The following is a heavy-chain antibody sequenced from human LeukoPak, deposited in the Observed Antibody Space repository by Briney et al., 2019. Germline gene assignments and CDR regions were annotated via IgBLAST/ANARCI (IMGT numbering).Heavy chain of an antibody. CDR3: AKPHYYDSSGYYYVDYFDY. CDR1: GFTFSSYA. J-gene: IGHJ4*02. Sequence: PGASLRLSCAASGFTFSSYAMSWVRQAPGRGLEWASAISGSGGSTYYADSVKGRFTISRDNSKNTLYLQMNSLRAEDTAVYYCAKPHYYDSSGYYYVDYFDYWGQGTLVTVSS. V-gene: IGHV3-23*01. CDR2: ISGSGGST. D-gene: IGHD3-22*01.